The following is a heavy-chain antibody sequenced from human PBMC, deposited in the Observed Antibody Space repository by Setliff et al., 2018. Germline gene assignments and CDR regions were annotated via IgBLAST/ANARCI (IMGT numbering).Heavy chain of an antibody. D-gene: IGHD3-22*01. CDR3: ARSGRGYYDSSGQFDY. CDR1: GGSISSYY. J-gene: IGHJ4*02. CDR2: IYTSGST. Sequence: ETLSLPCTVSGGSISSYYWSWIRQPAGKGLEWIGRIYTSGSTNYNPSLKSRVTMSVDTSKNQFSLKLSSVTAADTAVYYCARSGRGYYDSSGQFDYWGQGTLVTVSS. V-gene: IGHV4-4*07.